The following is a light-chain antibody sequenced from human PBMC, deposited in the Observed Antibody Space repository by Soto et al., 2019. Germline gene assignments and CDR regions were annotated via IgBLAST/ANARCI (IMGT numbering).Light chain of an antibody. Sequence: DIQMTQSPSSLSASVGDRVTITCQASQDIRNYLNWYQHKPGKAPKLLIYDASNLETGDPSRFSGSGSGTDFTFTISSLQPEDIATYYCQQYDNLPPFTFGGGTKVEIK. CDR2: DAS. CDR1: QDIRNY. J-gene: IGKJ4*01. CDR3: QQYDNLPPFT. V-gene: IGKV1-33*01.